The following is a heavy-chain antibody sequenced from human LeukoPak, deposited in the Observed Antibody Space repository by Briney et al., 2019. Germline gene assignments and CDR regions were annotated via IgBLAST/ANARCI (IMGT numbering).Heavy chain of an antibody. CDR2: ISSSASYI. J-gene: IGHJ3*02. CDR1: GFTFSSYS. D-gene: IGHD3-22*01. CDR3: ARVNYDSSAYYYDAFDI. Sequence: GGSLRLSCAASGFTFSSYSMNWVRQAPGKGLEWVSSISSSASYIYYADSVKGRSIISRDNAKNSLYLQMNSLRAEDTAVYYCARVNYDSSAYYYDAFDIWGQGTMVTVSS. V-gene: IGHV3-21*01.